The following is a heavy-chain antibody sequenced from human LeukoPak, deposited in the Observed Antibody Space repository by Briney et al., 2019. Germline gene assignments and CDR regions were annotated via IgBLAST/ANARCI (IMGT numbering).Heavy chain of an antibody. CDR2: IYYSGTT. CDR3: ARGNNFDIIGYYFYWYFDL. CDR1: AGSFSSYY. D-gene: IGHD3-22*01. J-gene: IGHJ2*01. V-gene: IGHV4-59*01. Sequence: KPSETLSLTCSVSAGSFSSYYWSWVRQPPGKGLEWIGYIYYSGTTNYNPSLKSRVTFSVDTSKSQFSLKLSSVTAADTAVYYCARGNNFDIIGYYFYWYFDLWGRGTLVTVS.